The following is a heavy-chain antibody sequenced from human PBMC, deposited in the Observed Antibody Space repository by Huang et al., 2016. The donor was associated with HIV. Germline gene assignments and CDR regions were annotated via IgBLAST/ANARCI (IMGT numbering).Heavy chain of an antibody. J-gene: IGHJ4*02. V-gene: IGHV4-59*13. CDR3: ARRGVAAKHFDF. D-gene: IGHD3-10*01. CDR2: GYVNGNT. CDR1: GDSMNRSY. Sequence: QVHLRESGPGLVKSSETLSLSCSVPGDSMNRSYWNWVRQPPGKGLEWIVHGYVNGNTKYHPALRSRVTISVDTSKKQFYLKLNSVTAGDTAVYYCARRGVAAKHFDFWGQGIVVTVSS.